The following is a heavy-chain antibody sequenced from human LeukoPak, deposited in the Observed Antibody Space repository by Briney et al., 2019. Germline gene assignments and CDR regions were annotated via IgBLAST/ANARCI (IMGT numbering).Heavy chain of an antibody. V-gene: IGHV3-48*01. CDR1: GFTFSSYS. Sequence: GGSLRLSCAASGFTFSSYSMNWVRQAPGKGLEWVSYISSSSSTIYYADSVKGRFTISRDNAKNSLYLQMNSLRAEDTALYYCARGGGLYYYYMAVWGKGTTVTVSS. J-gene: IGHJ6*03. CDR2: ISSSSSTI. D-gene: IGHD3-10*01. CDR3: ARGGGLYYYYMAV.